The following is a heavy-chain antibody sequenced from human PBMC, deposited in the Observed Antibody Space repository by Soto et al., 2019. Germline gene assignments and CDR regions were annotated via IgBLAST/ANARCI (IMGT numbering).Heavy chain of an antibody. J-gene: IGHJ5*02. CDR2: ISSSSSYI. D-gene: IGHD2-2*01. CDR1: GFTFSSYS. V-gene: IGHV3-21*01. CDR3: ARTLDIVVVPAVGWFDP. Sequence: PGGSLRLSCAASGFTFSSYSMNWVRQAPGKGLEWVSSISSSSSYIYYADSVKGRFTISRDNAKNSLYLQMNSLRAEDTAVYYCARTLDIVVVPAVGWFDPRGQGTLVTVSS.